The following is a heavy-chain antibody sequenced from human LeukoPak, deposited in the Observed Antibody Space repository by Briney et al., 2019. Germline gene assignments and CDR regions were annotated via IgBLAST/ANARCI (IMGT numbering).Heavy chain of an antibody. CDR1: GFTFSNAY. CDR2: ISSSSSYI. Sequence: PGGSLRLSCAASGFTFSNAYMSRVRQAPGKGLEWVSSISSSSSYIYYADSVKGRFTISRDNAKNSLYLQMNSLRAEDTAVYYCARGLRDSSGYYYGYYYYGMDVWGQGTTVTVSS. CDR3: ARGLRDSSGYYYGYYYYGMDV. D-gene: IGHD3-22*01. V-gene: IGHV3-21*01. J-gene: IGHJ6*02.